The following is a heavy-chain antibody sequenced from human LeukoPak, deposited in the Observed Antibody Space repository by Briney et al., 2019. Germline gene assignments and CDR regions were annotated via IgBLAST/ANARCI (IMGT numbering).Heavy chain of an antibody. V-gene: IGHV3-23*01. J-gene: IGHJ4*02. CDR3: AKDRAVTTKIDY. CDR1: GFTFSSYA. Sequence: GGSLRLSCAVSGFTFSSYAMTWVRQAPGKGLEWVSGIGIGGGTYHADSVKGRFTISRDNSKNTLYLQMNSLRAEDTAVYYCAKDRAVTTKIDYWGQGTLVTVSS. D-gene: IGHD4-17*01. CDR2: IGIGGGT.